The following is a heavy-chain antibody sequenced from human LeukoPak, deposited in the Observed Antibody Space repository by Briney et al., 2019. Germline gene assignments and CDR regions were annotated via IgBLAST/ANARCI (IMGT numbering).Heavy chain of an antibody. CDR2: INHSGST. Sequence: PSETLSLTCTVSGGSISNSNYYWGWIRQPPGKGLEWIGEINHSGSTNYNPSLKSRVTISVDTSKNQFSLKLSSVTAADTAVYYCARVSFSEYYFDYWGQGTLVTVSS. CDR1: GGSISNSNYY. CDR3: ARVSFSEYYFDY. J-gene: IGHJ4*02. V-gene: IGHV4-39*07.